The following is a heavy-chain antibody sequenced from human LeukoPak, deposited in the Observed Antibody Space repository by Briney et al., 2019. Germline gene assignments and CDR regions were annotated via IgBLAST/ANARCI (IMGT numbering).Heavy chain of an antibody. Sequence: SETLSLTCTVSGGSIGSYYWSWIRQPPGKGLEWIGYIYYSGSTDYNPSLKSRVTISVDTSKNQFSLRLSSVTAADTAVYYCARRVSGSLYYFDYWGQGTLVAVSS. D-gene: IGHD3-10*01. CDR2: IYYSGST. CDR3: ARRVSGSLYYFDY. V-gene: IGHV4-59*08. CDR1: GGSIGSYY. J-gene: IGHJ4*02.